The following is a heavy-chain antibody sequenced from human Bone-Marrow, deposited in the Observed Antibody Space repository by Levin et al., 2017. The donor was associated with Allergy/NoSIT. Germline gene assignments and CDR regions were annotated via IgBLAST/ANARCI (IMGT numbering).Heavy chain of an antibody. D-gene: IGHD3-22*01. CDR3: ARDRDYYDSSGYDIVYYGMDV. J-gene: IGHJ6*02. Sequence: LRLSCTVSGASISSNDYYWSWIRQPPGKGLEWIGYIYSSGNTHYNPSLKSRVTMSLDASKNQLSLKLTSVTAADTAVYYCARDRDYYDSSGYDIVYYGMDVWGQGTTVTVSS. V-gene: IGHV4-30-4*01. CDR1: GASISSNDYY. CDR2: IYSSGNT.